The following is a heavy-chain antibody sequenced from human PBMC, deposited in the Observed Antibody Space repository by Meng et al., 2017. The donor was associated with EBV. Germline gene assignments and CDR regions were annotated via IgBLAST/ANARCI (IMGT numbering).Heavy chain of an antibody. CDR1: GGPLRNYA. D-gene: IGHD3-10*01. Sequence: QVQLVQSAVGVKKPGSSVKVSGKTSGGPLRNYAISWVRQAPGQGLEWLGGFLPTLGAPNYAQKFHGRVSITADESTSTHYMDLSSLRSEDTAVYYCASESGRGYTPDYWGQGTLVTVSS. CDR3: ASESGRGYTPDY. V-gene: IGHV1-69*01. CDR2: FLPTLGAP. J-gene: IGHJ4*02.